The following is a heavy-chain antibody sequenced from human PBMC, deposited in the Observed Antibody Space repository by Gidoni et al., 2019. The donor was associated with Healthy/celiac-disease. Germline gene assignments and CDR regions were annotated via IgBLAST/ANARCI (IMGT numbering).Heavy chain of an antibody. J-gene: IGHJ2*01. V-gene: IGHV4-59*08. CDR3: ARHARKQWLAPGGYWYFDL. CDR1: GGSISSYY. Sequence: QVQLQESGPGLVKPSETLSLTCTVSGGSISSYYWSWIRQPPGKGLEWIGYIYYSGSTNYNPSLKSRVTISVDTSKNQFSLKLSSVTAADTAVYYCARHARKQWLAPGGYWYFDLWGRGTLVTVSS. D-gene: IGHD6-19*01. CDR2: IYYSGST.